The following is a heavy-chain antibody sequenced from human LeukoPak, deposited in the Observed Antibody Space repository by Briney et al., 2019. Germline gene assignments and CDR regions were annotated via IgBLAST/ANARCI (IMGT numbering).Heavy chain of an antibody. CDR1: GYTFPTYD. Sequence: ASVKVSRKASGYTFPTYDINWVRQATRQGLEWMGWMNPNSGNTGYAQKCQGRVTITRNTSISTAYMELSSLRSEDTAVYYCAREVGYYYDSSGYYHFDYWGQGTLVTVSS. CDR3: AREVGYYYDSSGYYHFDY. V-gene: IGHV1-8*03. CDR2: MNPNSGNT. D-gene: IGHD3-22*01. J-gene: IGHJ4*02.